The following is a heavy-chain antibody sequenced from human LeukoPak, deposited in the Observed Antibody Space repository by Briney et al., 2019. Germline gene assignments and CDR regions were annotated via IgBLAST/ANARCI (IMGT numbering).Heavy chain of an antibody. D-gene: IGHD1-14*01. J-gene: IGHJ3*02. CDR1: GGSISRSRYY. CDR2: IYTSGST. CDR3: ARAGRWEGRPHAFDI. V-gene: IGHV4-61*02. Sequence: SQTLSLTCTVSGGSISRSRYYWSWIRQTAGKGLEWIGRIYTSGSTNYNPSLKSRLIISVDTSKNQFSLKLRSVTAADTAMYYCARAGRWEGRPHAFDIWGQGTMVTVSS.